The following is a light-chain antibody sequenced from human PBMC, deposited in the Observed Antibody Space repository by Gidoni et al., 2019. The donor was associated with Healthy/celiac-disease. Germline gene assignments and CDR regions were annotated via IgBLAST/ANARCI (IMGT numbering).Light chain of an antibody. J-gene: IGLJ2*01. V-gene: IGLV3-19*01. CDR3: NSRDSSGNHLV. Sequence: SSELTQDPAVSVALGQTVRITCQGDSLRSYYASWYQQKPRQAPVLVIYGTNNRPSGIPDLFSGSSSGNTASLTFTGAQAQDEADYYCNSRDSSGNHLVFGGGTKLTVL. CDR1: SLRSYY. CDR2: GTN.